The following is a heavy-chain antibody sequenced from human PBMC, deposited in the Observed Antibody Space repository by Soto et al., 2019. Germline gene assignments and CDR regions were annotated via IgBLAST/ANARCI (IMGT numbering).Heavy chain of an antibody. CDR1: GFTFRSSW. CDR2: VKQDGSQK. D-gene: IGHD3-10*01. CDR3: TRNLMVRGAFDY. Sequence: HPGGSLRLSCAASGFTFRSSWMSWVRQAPGKGLEWVANVKQDGSQKYYVDSVKGRFTISRDNAENSLYLQMNSLRAEDTAVYYCTRNLMVRGAFDYWGQGTLVTVSS. J-gene: IGHJ4*02. V-gene: IGHV3-7*01.